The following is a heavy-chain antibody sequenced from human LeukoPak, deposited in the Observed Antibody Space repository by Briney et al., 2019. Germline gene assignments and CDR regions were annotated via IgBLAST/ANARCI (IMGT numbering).Heavy chain of an antibody. Sequence: SETLSLTCTVSGGSIGNFFWSWIRQSSGEGLEWIGFIYENGRTSYNPSLKSRVTISVDMSKNQFSLRLTSMTAADTAVYYCARDWELGHWGREILVTVTS. CDR2: IYENGRT. V-gene: IGHV4-59*01. D-gene: IGHD1-26*01. J-gene: IGHJ4*02. CDR1: GGSIGNFF. CDR3: ARDWELGH.